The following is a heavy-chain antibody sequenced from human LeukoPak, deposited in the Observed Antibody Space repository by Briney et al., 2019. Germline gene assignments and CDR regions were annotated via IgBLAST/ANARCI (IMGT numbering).Heavy chain of an antibody. CDR1: RFTFSSYG. Sequence: GRSLRLSCAASRFTFSSYGMHWVRQAPGKGLEWVALISYDGSNKYYADSVKGRFTISRDNSKNTLYLQMNSLRAEDTAVYYCARGARPWDYWGQGTLVTVSS. CDR3: ARGARPWDY. V-gene: IGHV3-30-3*01. J-gene: IGHJ4*02. CDR2: ISYDGSNK.